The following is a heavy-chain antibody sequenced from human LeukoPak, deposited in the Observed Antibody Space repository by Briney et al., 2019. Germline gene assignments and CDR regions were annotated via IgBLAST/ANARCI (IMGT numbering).Heavy chain of an antibody. CDR2: IDPNSGGT. V-gene: IGHV1-2*02. CDR1: GYTFTGYY. D-gene: IGHD3-10*01. CDR3: ARSLTMVRGVSL. Sequence: ASVKVSCKASGYTFTGYYMHWVRQAPGQGLEWMGWIDPNSGGTNYAQKFQGRVTMTRDTSISTAYMELSRLRSDDTAVYYCARSLTMVRGVSLWGQGTLVTVSS. J-gene: IGHJ4*02.